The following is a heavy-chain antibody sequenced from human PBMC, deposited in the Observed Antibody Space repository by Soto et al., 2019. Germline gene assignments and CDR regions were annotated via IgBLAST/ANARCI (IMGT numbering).Heavy chain of an antibody. D-gene: IGHD2-15*01. Sequence: SETLSLTCTVSGGSISSSSYYWGWIRQPPGKGLEWIGSIYYSGSTYYNPSLKSRVTISVDTSKNQFSLKLSSVTAADTAVYYCASRSLGYCSGGSCYEIWDAFDIRGQGTIVTVSS. CDR3: ASRSLGYCSGGSCYEIWDAFDI. CDR2: IYYSGST. J-gene: IGHJ3*02. CDR1: GGSISSSSYY. V-gene: IGHV4-39*01.